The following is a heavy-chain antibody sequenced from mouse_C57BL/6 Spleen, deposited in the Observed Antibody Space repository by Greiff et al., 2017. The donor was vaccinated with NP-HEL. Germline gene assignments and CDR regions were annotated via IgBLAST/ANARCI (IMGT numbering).Heavy chain of an antibody. CDR2: ISSGSSTI. CDR1: GFTFSDYG. V-gene: IGHV5-17*01. CDR3: ARDYGSRGNFDY. D-gene: IGHD1-1*01. J-gene: IGHJ2*01. Sequence: EVKLVESGGGLVKPGGSLKLSCAASGFTFSDYGMHWVRQAPEKGLEWVAYISSGSSTIYYADTVKGRFTISRDNAKNTLFLQMTSLRSEDTAMYYCARDYGSRGNFDYWGQGTTLTVSS.